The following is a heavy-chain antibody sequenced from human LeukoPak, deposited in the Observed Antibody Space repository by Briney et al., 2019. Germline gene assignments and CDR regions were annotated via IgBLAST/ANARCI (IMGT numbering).Heavy chain of an antibody. V-gene: IGHV4-59*01. Sequence: SETLSLTCTVSGGSISTYYWTWIRQPPGKGLEWIGNIHYSGRTTYNPSLQSRVTMSVDTSNNQFSLKLTSYCARVGSSWPHYYFDSWGRGTLVTVSS. CDR3: YYFDS. CDR1: GGSISTYY. J-gene: IGHJ4*02. CDR2: IHYSGRT. D-gene: IGHD6-13*01.